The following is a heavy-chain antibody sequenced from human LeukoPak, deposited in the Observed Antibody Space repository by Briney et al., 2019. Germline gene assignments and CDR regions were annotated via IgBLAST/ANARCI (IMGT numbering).Heavy chain of an antibody. D-gene: IGHD3-3*01. CDR1: GFTFSSYG. Sequence: GGSLRLSCAASGFTFSSYGMHWVRQAPGKGLEWVAVISYDGSNKYYADSVKGRFTISRDNSKNTLYLQMNSLRAEDTAVYYCAKKQAPLDFWSGFPGPSMDVWGKGTTVTVSS. CDR3: AKKQAPLDFWSGFPGPSMDV. V-gene: IGHV3-30*18. J-gene: IGHJ6*03. CDR2: ISYDGSNK.